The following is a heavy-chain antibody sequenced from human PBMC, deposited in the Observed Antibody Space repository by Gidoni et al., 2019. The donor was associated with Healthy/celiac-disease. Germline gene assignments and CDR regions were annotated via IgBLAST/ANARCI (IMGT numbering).Heavy chain of an antibody. Sequence: EVQLVESGGGLVKPGGSLRLSCAAPGFTFSNSWVSWVRQAPGKGLEWVGRIKSKTDGGTTDYAAHVKGRFTISRDDSKNTLYLQMNSLKTEDTAVYYCTTELTAASPVYFDYWGQGTLVTVSS. CDR2: IKSKTDGGTT. D-gene: IGHD2-15*01. V-gene: IGHV3-15*01. CDR1: GFTFSNSW. J-gene: IGHJ4*02. CDR3: TTELTAASPVYFDY.